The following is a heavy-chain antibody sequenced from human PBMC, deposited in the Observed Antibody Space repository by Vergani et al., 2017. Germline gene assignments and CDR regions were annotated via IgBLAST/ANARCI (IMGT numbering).Heavy chain of an antibody. CDR1: GFTFSSYA. V-gene: IGHV3-23*01. D-gene: IGHD4-17*01. CDR3: AKDDGDYRKFIYWYFDL. CDR2: ISGSGGST. J-gene: IGHJ2*01. Sequence: EVQLLESGGGLVQPGGSLRLSCAASGFTFSSYAMSWVRQAPGKGLEWVSAISGSGGSTYYADSVKGRFTISRDNSKNTLYLQMNSLRAEDTAVYYCAKDDGDYRKFIYWYFDLWGRGTLVTVSS.